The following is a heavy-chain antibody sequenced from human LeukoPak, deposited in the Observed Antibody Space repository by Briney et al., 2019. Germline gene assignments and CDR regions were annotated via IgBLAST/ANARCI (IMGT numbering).Heavy chain of an antibody. D-gene: IGHD6-19*01. J-gene: IGHJ4*02. CDR1: GFTVSSNY. CDR3: AKDLHSSGPTGY. Sequence: GGSLRLSCAASGFTVSSNYMSWVRQAPGKGLEWVSAISGSGGSTYYADSVKGRFTISRDNSKNTLYLQMNSLRAEDTAVYYCAKDLHSSGPTGYWGQGTLVTVSS. CDR2: ISGSGGST. V-gene: IGHV3-23*01.